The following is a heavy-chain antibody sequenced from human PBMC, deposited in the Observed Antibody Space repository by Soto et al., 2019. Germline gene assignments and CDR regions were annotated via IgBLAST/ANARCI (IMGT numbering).Heavy chain of an antibody. V-gene: IGHV4-39*01. J-gene: IGHJ4*02. Sequence: SETLSLTCSVSGDSINSDKYYWGWIRQPPGKGLEWIGSIYFRGNTYYNPSLQTRVTISLDKSKSQFSLKLNSVTAADSAVYYCARFQAGSFNCSGGSCIDYWGQGTLVTVSS. D-gene: IGHD2-15*01. CDR2: IYFRGNT. CDR1: GDSINSDKYY. CDR3: ARFQAGSFNCSGGSCIDY.